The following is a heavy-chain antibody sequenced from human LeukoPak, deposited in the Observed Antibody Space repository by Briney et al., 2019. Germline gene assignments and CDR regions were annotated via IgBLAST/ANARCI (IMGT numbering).Heavy chain of an antibody. CDR2: IIPIFGTA. V-gene: IGHV1-69*05. CDR1: GGTFSSYA. CDR3: AGDGYYYDSSGYDY. Sequence: SVKVSCKASGGTFSSYAISWVRQAPGQGLEWMGRIIPIFGTANYAQKFQGRVTITTDESTSTAYMELSSLRSEDTAVYYCAGDGYYYDSSGYDYWGQGTLVTVSS. J-gene: IGHJ4*02. D-gene: IGHD3-22*01.